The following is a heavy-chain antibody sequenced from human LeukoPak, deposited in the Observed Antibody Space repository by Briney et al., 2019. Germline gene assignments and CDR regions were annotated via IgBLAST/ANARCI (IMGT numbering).Heavy chain of an antibody. D-gene: IGHD1-26*01. V-gene: IGHV3-7*03. CDR3: ARVSGNYYRWFDS. CDR1: RFTFSSYW. Sequence: GGSLRLSCAASRFTFSSYWMGWVRQAPGKGPEWVANIKQDGSEKYYVDSVKGRFTISRDNAKNSLYLQMNSLRAEDTAVYYCARVSGNYYRWFDSWGQGTLVTVSS. J-gene: IGHJ5*01. CDR2: IKQDGSEK.